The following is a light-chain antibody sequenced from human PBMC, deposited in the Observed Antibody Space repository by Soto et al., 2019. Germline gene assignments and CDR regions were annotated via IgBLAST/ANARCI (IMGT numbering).Light chain of an antibody. V-gene: IGKV1-39*01. CDR2: DAS. J-gene: IGKJ1*01. CDR3: QQSSSTPRT. CDR1: QGISRS. Sequence: DIQMTQSPSSLSASVGDRVTITCRASQGISRSLNWYQQKPGKAPKLLIYDASYLISGVQARFSGGGSGTEFTLTISSLPREDFATYYCQQSSSTPRTFGQGTKVEVK.